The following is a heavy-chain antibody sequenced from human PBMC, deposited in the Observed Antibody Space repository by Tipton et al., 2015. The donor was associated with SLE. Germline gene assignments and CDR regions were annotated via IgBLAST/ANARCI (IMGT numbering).Heavy chain of an antibody. D-gene: IGHD3-16*01. CDR3: ASDPKGGVFDN. V-gene: IGHV4-34*01. CDR2: INHSGST. J-gene: IGHJ4*02. Sequence: LRLSCAVYGGSFSAYYWSWIRQPPGKGLEWIGEINHSGSTNYNPSLTSRVTISVDTSKNQFSLRLSSVTAADTAVYYCASDPKGGVFDNWDQGTLVTVSS. CDR1: GGSFSAYY.